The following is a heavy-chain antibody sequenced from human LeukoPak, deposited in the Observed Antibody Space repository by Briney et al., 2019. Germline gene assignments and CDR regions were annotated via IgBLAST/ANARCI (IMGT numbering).Heavy chain of an antibody. CDR3: ARAGELGYCSSTSCSTLDY. D-gene: IGHD2-2*01. Sequence: SETLSLTCAVYGGSFSGYYWSWIRQPPGKGLEWIGEINHSGSTNYNPSLKSRVTISVDTSKNQFSLKLSSVTAADTAVYYCARAGELGYCSSTSCSTLDYWGQGTLVTVSS. CDR1: GGSFSGYY. J-gene: IGHJ4*02. CDR2: INHSGST. V-gene: IGHV4-34*01.